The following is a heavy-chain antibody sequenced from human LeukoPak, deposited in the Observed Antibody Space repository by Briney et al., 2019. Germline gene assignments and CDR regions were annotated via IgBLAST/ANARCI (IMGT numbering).Heavy chain of an antibody. V-gene: IGHV3-9*01. D-gene: IGHD6-6*01. J-gene: IGHJ4*02. Sequence: GGSLRLSCAASGFTFDDYAMHWVRQAPGKGLEWVSGVSWNSGSIGYADSVKGRFTVSRDNAKNSLYLQMNSLRAEDTALYYCIGSSSSGQPYWGQGTLVTVSS. CDR3: IGSSSSGQPY. CDR1: GFTFDDYA. CDR2: VSWNSGSI.